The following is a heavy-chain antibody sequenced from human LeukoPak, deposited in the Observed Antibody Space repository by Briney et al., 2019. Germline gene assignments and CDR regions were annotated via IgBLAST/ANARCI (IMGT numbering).Heavy chain of an antibody. V-gene: IGHV3-21*01. Sequence: KPGGSLRLSCAASGFTFSSYSMNWVRQAPGKGLEWVSSISSSSSYIYYADSVKGRFTISRDNAKNSLYLQMNSLRAEDTAVYYCARDLTLHYYYYYMDVWGKGTTVTVSS. CDR3: ARDLTLHYYYYYMDV. J-gene: IGHJ6*03. CDR1: GFTFSSYS. CDR2: ISSSSSYI.